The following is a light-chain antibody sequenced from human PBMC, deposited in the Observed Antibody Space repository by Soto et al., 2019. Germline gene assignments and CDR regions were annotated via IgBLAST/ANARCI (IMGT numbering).Light chain of an antibody. J-gene: IGKJ3*01. CDR1: QSVISSY. V-gene: IGKV3-20*01. CDR2: DAS. Sequence: EIVLTQSLGTLSLSPGLRATLSCRASQSVISSYFAWYQQNPGQAPRLLIYDASSRATGIPDRFSGSGSVTDSDMAINRLEREDLSGYYCRQYGSSHRSVGPRIIVDIK. CDR3: RQYGSSHRS.